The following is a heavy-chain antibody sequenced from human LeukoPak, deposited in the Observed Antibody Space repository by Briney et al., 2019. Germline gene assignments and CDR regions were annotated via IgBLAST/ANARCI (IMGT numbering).Heavy chain of an antibody. D-gene: IGHD2-2*01. CDR1: GFTFSDYG. Sequence: GGSLRLSCAASGFTFSDYGMVWVRQAPGEGLEWVSYISSSGSTIYYADSVRGRFTISRDNAKKSLYLQMNSLRAEDTAVYYCARFPSMWQMPHFDYWGQGTLVTVSS. V-gene: IGHV3-11*04. CDR2: ISSSGSTI. CDR3: ARFPSMWQMPHFDY. J-gene: IGHJ4*02.